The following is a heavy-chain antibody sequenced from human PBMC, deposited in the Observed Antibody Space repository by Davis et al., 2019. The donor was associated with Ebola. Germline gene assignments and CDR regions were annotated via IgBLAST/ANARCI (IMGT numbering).Heavy chain of an antibody. D-gene: IGHD6-6*01. CDR1: GYTLPSYY. CDR3: ARGSSKAYYYYGMDV. Sequence: AAPLEVSCNASGYTLPSYYLHWVRHAPRQKVEWMGWSKARNGNTKYSQKFQGRVTITRDTSASTAYMELSSLRSEDTAVYYCARGSSKAYYYYGMDVWGQGTTVTVSS. CDR2: SKARNGNT. V-gene: IGHV1-3*01. J-gene: IGHJ6*02.